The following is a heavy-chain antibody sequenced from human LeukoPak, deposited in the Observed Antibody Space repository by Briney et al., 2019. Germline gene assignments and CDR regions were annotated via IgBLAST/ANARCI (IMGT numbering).Heavy chain of an antibody. CDR3: AISAIGHWYYDF. CDR2: INDRGGAK. CDR1: GFTFSSYA. J-gene: IGHJ4*02. D-gene: IGHD3-10*01. V-gene: IGHV3-23*01. Sequence: GGSLRLSCAASGFTFSSYAMSWVRQAPGKGLEWVSAINDRGGAKFYADSVKGRFTISRDDAKNTLFLQMNSLRVEDTAVYYCAISAIGHWYYDFWGQGTLVAVSS.